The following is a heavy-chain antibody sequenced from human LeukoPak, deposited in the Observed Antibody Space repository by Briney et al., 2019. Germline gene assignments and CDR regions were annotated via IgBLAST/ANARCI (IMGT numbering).Heavy chain of an antibody. Sequence: SVKVSCKASGGTFSSYAISWVRQAPGQGLEWMGGIIPIFGTANYAQKFQGRVTITTDESTSTAYMELSSLRSEDTAVYYCARPRYDILTGYYSQFDYWGQGTLVTVSS. CDR3: ARPRYDILTGYYSQFDY. J-gene: IGHJ4*02. CDR1: GGTFSSYA. D-gene: IGHD3-9*01. V-gene: IGHV1-69*05. CDR2: IIPIFGTA.